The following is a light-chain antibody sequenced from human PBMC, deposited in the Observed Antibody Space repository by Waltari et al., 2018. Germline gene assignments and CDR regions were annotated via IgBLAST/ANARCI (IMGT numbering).Light chain of an antibody. CDR3: QHHFRLPAT. CDR2: AVS. CDR1: QSRCRY. J-gene: IGKJ1*01. V-gene: IGKV3-20*01. Sequence: WSGSQSRCRYVSWYQEEPGQAPGRLFYAVSPRAAGLPERFGGRGSETDCSLTSSGLEPAAAAVYYCQHHFRLPATFGQGTKVEI.